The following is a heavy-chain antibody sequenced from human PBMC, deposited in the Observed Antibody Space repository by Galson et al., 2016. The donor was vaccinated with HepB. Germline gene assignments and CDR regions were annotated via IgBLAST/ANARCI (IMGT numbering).Heavy chain of an antibody. V-gene: IGHV4-39*07. CDR2: IYFGGST. J-gene: IGHJ4*02. CDR3: SSQTAYSGGGVGRGFDY. CDR1: GASISSGRYY. D-gene: IGHD6-19*01. Sequence: SETLSLTCTVSGASISSGRYYWSWIRQPPGKGLQWIGRIYFGGSTNFNPSLKSRVTISVDTSKNQFSLKLNSVTAADTAVYYCSSQTAYSGGGVGRGFDYWGQGTLVTVSS.